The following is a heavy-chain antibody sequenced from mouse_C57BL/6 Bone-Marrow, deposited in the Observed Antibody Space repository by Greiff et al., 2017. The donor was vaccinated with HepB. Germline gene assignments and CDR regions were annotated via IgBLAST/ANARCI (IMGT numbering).Heavy chain of an antibody. J-gene: IGHJ3*01. Sequence: EVHLLQSGADLVKPGGSLKLSCAASGFTFSSYGMSCVRQTPDKRLEWVATISSGGSYTYYPDSVKGRFTISRDNAKNTLYLQMSSLKSEDTAMYCYARDYESDWFGYWGEGTPVTVSA. D-gene: IGHD2-4*01. CDR3: ARDYESDWFGY. V-gene: IGHV5-6*01. CDR1: GFTFSSYG. CDR2: ISSGGSYT.